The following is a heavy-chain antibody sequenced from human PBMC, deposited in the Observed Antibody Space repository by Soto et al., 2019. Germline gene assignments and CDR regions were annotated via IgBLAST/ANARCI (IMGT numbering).Heavy chain of an antibody. CDR1: GFTFSSYG. V-gene: IGHV3-33*01. Sequence: QVQLVESGGGVVQPGRSLRLSCAASGFTFSSYGMHWVRQAPGKGLEWVAVIWYDGSNKYYADSVKGRFTISRDNSKNTLYLQMNSLRAEDTAVYYCARDLCSGGSCYFDYGGQGTLVTVSS. J-gene: IGHJ4*02. D-gene: IGHD2-15*01. CDR3: ARDLCSGGSCYFDY. CDR2: IWYDGSNK.